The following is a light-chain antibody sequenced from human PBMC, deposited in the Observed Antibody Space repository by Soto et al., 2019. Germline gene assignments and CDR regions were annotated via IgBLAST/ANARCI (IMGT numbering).Light chain of an antibody. CDR3: MQALQTWT. V-gene: IGKV2-28*01. CDR1: QSLLHSNGYNY. CDR2: LGS. Sequence: DIVMTQSPLSLPVTPGEPASISCRSSQSLLHSNGYNYLDWYLQKPGQSPQLLIYLGSNRASGVPVRFSGSGSGTDFTLKISRVEAEDVGVYYCMQALQTWTFGQGTKVEIK. J-gene: IGKJ1*01.